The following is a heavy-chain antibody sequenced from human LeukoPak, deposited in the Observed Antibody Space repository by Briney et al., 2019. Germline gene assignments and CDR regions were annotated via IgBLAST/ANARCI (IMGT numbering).Heavy chain of an antibody. D-gene: IGHD6-19*01. J-gene: IGHJ4*02. CDR3: ATPKRHSSGWIEAFDY. CDR1: GFTFSSYA. V-gene: IGHV3-30-3*01. Sequence: GGSLRLSCAASGFTFSSYAMHWVRQAPGKGLEWVAVISYDGSNKYYADSVKGRFTISRDNSKNTLYLQMNSLRAEDTAVYYCATPKRHSSGWIEAFDYWGQGTLVTVTS. CDR2: ISYDGSNK.